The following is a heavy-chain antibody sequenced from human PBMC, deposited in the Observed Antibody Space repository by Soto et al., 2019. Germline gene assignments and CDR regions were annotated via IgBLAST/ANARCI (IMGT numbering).Heavy chain of an antibody. J-gene: IGHJ6*02. V-gene: IGHV4-34*01. CDR1: GGSFSGYY. CDR2: INHSGST. Sequence: SETLSLTCAVYGGSFSGYYWSWIRQPPGKGLEWIGEINHSGSTNYNPSLKSRVTISVDTSKNQFSLKLSSVTAADTAVYYCARLIGQLVPVWGHDMDVWGQGTTVTVSS. D-gene: IGHD6-6*01. CDR3: ARLIGQLVPVWGHDMDV.